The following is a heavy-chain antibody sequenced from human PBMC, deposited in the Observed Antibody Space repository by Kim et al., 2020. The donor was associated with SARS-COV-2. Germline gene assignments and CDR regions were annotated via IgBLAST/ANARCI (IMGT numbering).Heavy chain of an antibody. D-gene: IGHD3-22*01. CDR1: GFTFSDYY. CDR3: ARDSVYYDSSGCHKDFDY. Sequence: GGSLRLSCAASGFTFSDYYMSWIRQAPGKGLEWVSYISSSSSYTNYADSVKGRFTISRDNAKNSLYLQMNSLRAEDTAVYYCARDSVYYDSSGCHKDFDYWGQGALLSVSP. CDR2: ISSSSSYT. J-gene: IGHJ4*02. V-gene: IGHV3-11*06.